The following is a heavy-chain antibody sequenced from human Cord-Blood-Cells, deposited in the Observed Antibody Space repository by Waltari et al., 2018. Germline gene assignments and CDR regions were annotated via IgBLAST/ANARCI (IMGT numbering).Heavy chain of an antibody. CDR3: ARDGGYSYYYYYMDV. Sequence: QVQPVQSGAEVKKPGSSVKVSCKASGGTFSSYATSWSRQAAGQGHGWMGRILPNLGIANYAQKFQGRVTITADKSTSTAYMELSSLRSEDTAVYYCARDGGYSYYYYYMDVWGKGTTVTVSS. V-gene: IGHV1-69*09. CDR2: ILPNLGIA. CDR1: GGTFSSYA. D-gene: IGHD1-26*01. J-gene: IGHJ6*03.